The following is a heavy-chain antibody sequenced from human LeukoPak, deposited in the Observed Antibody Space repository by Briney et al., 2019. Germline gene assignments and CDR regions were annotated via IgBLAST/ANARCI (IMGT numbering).Heavy chain of an antibody. V-gene: IGHV3-30*04. J-gene: IGHJ4*02. CDR3: ARDRDIAPYFRNNFGY. CDR2: ISYDGSNK. Sequence: GRSLRLSCAASGFTFSSYAMHWVRQAPGKGLEWVAVISYDGSNKYYADSVKGRFTISRDNSKNTLYLRMNSLRAEDTAVYYCARDRDIAPYFRNNFGYWGQGTLVTVSS. CDR1: GFTFSSYA. D-gene: IGHD3-10*02.